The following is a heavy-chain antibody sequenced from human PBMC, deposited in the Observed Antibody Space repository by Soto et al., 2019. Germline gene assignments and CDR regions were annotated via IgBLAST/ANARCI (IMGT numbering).Heavy chain of an antibody. CDR2: IYYSGSS. D-gene: IGHD5-18*01. CDR1: GDSITSGDYY. J-gene: IGHJ6*02. Sequence: SETLSLTCTVSGDSITSGDYYWSWIRQPPGKGLEWIAYIYYSGSSYYNPSLKSRVTISVDTSKKQFSLKLTSVTAADTAVYYCARALIQQWHHYYYGMDVWGQGTTVT. CDR3: ARALIQQWHHYYYGMDV. V-gene: IGHV4-30-4*01.